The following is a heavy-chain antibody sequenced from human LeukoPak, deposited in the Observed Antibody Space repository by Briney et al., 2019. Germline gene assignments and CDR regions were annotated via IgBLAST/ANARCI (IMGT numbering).Heavy chain of an antibody. CDR3: ASERPSSSWYDY. CDR2: IKQDGREK. J-gene: IGHJ4*02. D-gene: IGHD6-13*01. Sequence: GGSLRLSCAASGFTFSTYLMTWVRQAPGKGLEWVANIKQDGREKYYVDSVKGRFTISRDNTKNSLYLQMNSLRAEDTAVYYCASERPSSSWYDYWGQGPLVTVSS. CDR1: GFTFSTYL. V-gene: IGHV3-7*01.